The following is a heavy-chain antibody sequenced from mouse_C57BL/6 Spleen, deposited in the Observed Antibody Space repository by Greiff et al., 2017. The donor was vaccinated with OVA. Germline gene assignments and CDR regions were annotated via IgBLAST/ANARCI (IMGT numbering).Heavy chain of an antibody. Sequence: QVQLQQPGAELVKPGASVKMSCKASGYTFTSYWITWVKQRPGQGLEWIGDIYPGSGSTNYNEKFKSKATLTVDTSSSTAYMQLSSLTSEDSAVYYCAKGEEYYSNYGYYAMDYWGQGTSVTVSS. CDR2: IYPGSGST. V-gene: IGHV1-55*01. CDR3: AKGEEYYSNYGYYAMDY. J-gene: IGHJ4*01. CDR1: GYTFTSYW. D-gene: IGHD2-5*01.